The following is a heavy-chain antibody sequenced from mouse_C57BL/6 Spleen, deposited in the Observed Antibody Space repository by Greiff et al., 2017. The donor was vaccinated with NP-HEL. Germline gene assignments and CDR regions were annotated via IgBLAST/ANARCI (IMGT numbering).Heavy chain of an antibody. J-gene: IGHJ2*01. V-gene: IGHV5-6*01. D-gene: IGHD1-1*01. CDR3: ARPGGSSFLDY. Sequence: EVMLVESGGDLVKPGGSLKLSCAASGFTFSSYGMSWVRQTPDKRLEWVATISSGGSYTYYPDSVKGRFTISRDNAKNTLYLQMSSLKSEYTAMYYCARPGGSSFLDYWGQGTTLTVSS. CDR2: ISSGGSYT. CDR1: GFTFSSYG.